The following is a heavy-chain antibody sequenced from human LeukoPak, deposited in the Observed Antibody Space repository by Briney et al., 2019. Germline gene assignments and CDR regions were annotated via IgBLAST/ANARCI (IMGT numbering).Heavy chain of an antibody. CDR2: IIPIVGTA. V-gene: IGHV1-69*13. CDR1: GGTFSSYA. Sequence: SVKVSCKASGGTFSSYAISWVRQAPGQGLEWMGGIIPIVGTANYAQKFQGRVTITADESTSTAYMELSSLRSEDTAVYYCARVVIDSSYYYYGMDVWGQGTTVTVSS. CDR3: ARVVIDSSYYYYGMDV. J-gene: IGHJ6*02. D-gene: IGHD3-22*01.